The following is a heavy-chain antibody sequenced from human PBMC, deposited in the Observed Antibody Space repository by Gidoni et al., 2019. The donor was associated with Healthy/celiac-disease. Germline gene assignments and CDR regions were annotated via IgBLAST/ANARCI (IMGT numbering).Heavy chain of an antibody. CDR1: GGPFSSYT. D-gene: IGHD4-17*01. J-gene: IGHJ4*02. Sequence: QVQLVQSGAEVKKPGSSVKVSCKASGGPFSSYTISWVRQAPGQGLEWMGRIIPILGIANYAQKFQGRVTITADKSTSTAYMELSSLRSEDTAVYYCADGMTTVTTSENWGQGTLVTVSS. CDR3: ADGMTTVTTSEN. V-gene: IGHV1-69*02. CDR2: IIPILGIA.